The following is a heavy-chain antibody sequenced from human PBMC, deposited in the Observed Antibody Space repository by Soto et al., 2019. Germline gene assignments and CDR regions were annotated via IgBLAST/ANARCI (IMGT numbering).Heavy chain of an antibody. CDR1: GGTFSSYS. V-gene: IGHV1-69*18. J-gene: IGHJ6*02. Sequence: QVQLVQSGAEVKTPGSSVKVSCEASGGTFSSYSINWVRQAPGQGLEWMGRLIPMFGTTDYAQRFQGRVTFTTDESTNTASMEVTDLTSEDTAVYYCARAAVLTFTRFYDVDDWGQGTTVTVSS. CDR2: LIPMFGTT. CDR3: ARAAVLTFTRFYDVDD. D-gene: IGHD6-13*01.